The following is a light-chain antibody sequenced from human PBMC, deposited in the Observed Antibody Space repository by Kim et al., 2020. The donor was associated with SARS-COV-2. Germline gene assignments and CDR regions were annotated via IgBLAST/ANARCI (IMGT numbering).Light chain of an antibody. J-gene: IGKJ5*01. V-gene: IGKV3-20*01. CDR2: GAF. Sequence: SPGERATLSCRASQSVTSSYLAWYQQKRGQSPRLLIYGAFSRATGIPDRFSGSGSGTDFTLTISRLESEDFAVYYCQQYVSSPITFGQGTRLEIK. CDR1: QSVTSSY. CDR3: QQYVSSPIT.